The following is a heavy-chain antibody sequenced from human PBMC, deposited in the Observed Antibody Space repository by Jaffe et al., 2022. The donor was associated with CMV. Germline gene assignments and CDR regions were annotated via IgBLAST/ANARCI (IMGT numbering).Heavy chain of an antibody. Sequence: EVLLVESGGGLAQPGGSLRLSCAASGFTFSNYDMHWVRQLTGKRLEWVAGVGTAGESYSPGSMKGRFIISRENGKNSLSLQMNSLGVGDTAVYYCVRGARRPASGFSYYRRENFYTAMDVWGQGTAVTVAS. CDR3: VRGARRPASGFSYYRRENFYTAMDV. CDR1: GFTFSNYD. V-gene: IGHV3-13*01. D-gene: IGHD5-18*01. CDR2: VGTAGES. J-gene: IGHJ6*02.